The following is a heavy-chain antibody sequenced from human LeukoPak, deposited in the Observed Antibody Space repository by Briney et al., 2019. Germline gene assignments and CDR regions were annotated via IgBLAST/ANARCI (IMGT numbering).Heavy chain of an antibody. CDR3: AASWIQLWHCDY. J-gene: IGHJ4*02. CDR2: IVVGSGNT. D-gene: IGHD5-18*01. Sequence: EASVKVSCKASGFTFTSSAVQWVRQARGQRLEWIGWIVVGSGNTNYAQKFQERVTITRDMSTSTAYMELSSLRSEDTAVYYCAASWIQLWHCDYWGQGTLVTVSS. V-gene: IGHV1-58*01. CDR1: GFTFTSSA.